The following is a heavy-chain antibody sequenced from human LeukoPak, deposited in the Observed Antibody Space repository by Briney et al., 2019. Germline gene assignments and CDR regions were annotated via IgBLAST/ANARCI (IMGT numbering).Heavy chain of an antibody. D-gene: IGHD3-9*01. V-gene: IGHV3-49*04. Sequence: GGSLRLSCAASGFTVSNNYMSWVRQAPGKGLEWVGFIRSKAYGGTTEYAASVKGRFTISRDDSKSIAYLQMNSLKTEDTAVYYCTRDRVYQGYFDWGQGTMVTVSS. CDR3: TRDRVYQGYFD. J-gene: IGHJ3*01. CDR2: IRSKAYGGTT. CDR1: GFTVSNNY.